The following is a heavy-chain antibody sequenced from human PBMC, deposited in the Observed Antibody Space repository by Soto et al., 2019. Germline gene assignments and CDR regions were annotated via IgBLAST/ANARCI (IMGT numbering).Heavy chain of an antibody. CDR1: GGTFSSYA. CDR3: ARDIRYGSERTESNYFDY. D-gene: IGHD3-10*01. CDR2: IIPIFGTA. V-gene: IGHV1-69*13. J-gene: IGHJ4*02. Sequence: SVKVSCKASGGTFSSYAIIWVRQAPGQGLEWMGGIIPIFGTANYAQKFQGRVTITADESTSTAYMELSSLRSEDTAVYYCARDIRYGSERTESNYFDYWGQGTLVTVSS.